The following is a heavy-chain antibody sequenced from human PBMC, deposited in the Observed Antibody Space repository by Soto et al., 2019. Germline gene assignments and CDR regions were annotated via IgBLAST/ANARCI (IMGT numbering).Heavy chain of an antibody. CDR2: IYYSGST. D-gene: IGHD6-19*01. CDR1: GGSISSSSYY. J-gene: IGHJ3*02. V-gene: IGHV4-39*01. CDR3: ARPWFSSGWYYDAFDI. Sequence: KPSETLSLTCTVSGGSISSSSYYWGWIRQPPGKGLEWIGSIYYSGSTYYNPSLKSQVTISVDTSKNQFSLKLSSVTAADTAVYYCARPWFSSGWYYDAFDIWGQGTMVTVSS.